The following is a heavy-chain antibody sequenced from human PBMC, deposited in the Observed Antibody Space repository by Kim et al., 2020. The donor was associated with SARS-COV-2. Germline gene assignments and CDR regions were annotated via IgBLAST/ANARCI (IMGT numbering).Heavy chain of an antibody. CDR1: GFTFSDYY. CDR2: ISSSSSYT. J-gene: IGHJ4*02. V-gene: IGHV3-11*05. Sequence: GGSLRLSCAASGFTFSDYYMSWIRQAPGKGLEWVSYISSSSSYTNYADSVKGRFTISRDNAKNSLYLQMNSLRAEDTAVYYCARALEYYYGSGSYYKPGYYFDYWGQGTLVTVSS. D-gene: IGHD3-10*01. CDR3: ARALEYYYGSGSYYKPGYYFDY.